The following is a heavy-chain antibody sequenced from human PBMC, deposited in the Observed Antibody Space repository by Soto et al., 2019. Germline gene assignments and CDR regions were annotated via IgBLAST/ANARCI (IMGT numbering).Heavy chain of an antibody. CDR3: ARGALGRVYYFDY. J-gene: IGHJ4*01. CDR2: IIPIIGTP. CDR1: GGTFNSYA. V-gene: IGHV1-69*13. D-gene: IGHD7-27*01. Sequence: VASVKVSCKASGGTFNSYAITWVRQSPGQGLEWMGWIIPIIGTPNHAQKFKGRVTITADESTSTAYMELSSLRSEDTAVYYCARGALGRVYYFDYWGHGTLVTVSS.